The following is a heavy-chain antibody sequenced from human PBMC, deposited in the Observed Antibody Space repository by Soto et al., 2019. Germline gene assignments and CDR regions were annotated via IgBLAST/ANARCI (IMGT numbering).Heavy chain of an antibody. CDR1: GGTFSSYA. CDR3: ARRRRKGIYRYYGMDV. CDR2: IIPIFGTA. Sequence: QVQLVQSGTEVKKPGSSVMISSKASGGTFSSYAISWVRQAPGQGLEWMGGIIPIFGTANYAQKFQGRVTITADESTSTAYMELSSLRSEDTAVYYCARRRRKGIYRYYGMDVWGQGTTVTVSS. J-gene: IGHJ6*02. D-gene: IGHD5-12*01. V-gene: IGHV1-69*12.